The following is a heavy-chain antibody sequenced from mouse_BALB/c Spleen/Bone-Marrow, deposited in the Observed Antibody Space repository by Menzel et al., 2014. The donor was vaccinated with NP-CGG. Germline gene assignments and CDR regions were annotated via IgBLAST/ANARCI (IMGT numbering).Heavy chain of an antibody. CDR1: GFNIKDTY. CDR2: IDPANSNT. D-gene: IGHD1-1*01. Sequence: EVQLQQSGAELVKPGASVKLSCTASGFNIKDTYIHWVKQRPEQGLEWIGRIDPANSNTKYDPKFQGKATITADASSNTAGLRHSSLTSEDTAGYYCARYRYYGSSGWDYWGQGTSVTVSS. CDR3: ARYRYYGSSGWDY. J-gene: IGHJ4*01. V-gene: IGHV14-3*02.